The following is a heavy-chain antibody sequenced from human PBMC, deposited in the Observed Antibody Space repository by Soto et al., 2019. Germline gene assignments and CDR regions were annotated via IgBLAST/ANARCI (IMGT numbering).Heavy chain of an antibody. V-gene: IGHV3-7*01. J-gene: IGHJ4*02. Sequence: GGSLRLSCAASGFTFSSYWMSWVRQAPGKGLEWVANIKQDGSEKYYVDSVKGRFTISRDNAKNSLYLQMNSLRAEDTAVYYYARDLSEAQLCPRGPGYGGKGTLVTVSP. CDR2: IKQDGSEK. D-gene: IGHD2-2*01. CDR1: GFTFSSYW. CDR3: ARDLSEAQLCPRGPGY.